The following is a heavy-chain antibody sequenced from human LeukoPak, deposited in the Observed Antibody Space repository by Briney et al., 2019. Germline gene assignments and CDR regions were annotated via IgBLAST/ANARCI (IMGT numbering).Heavy chain of an antibody. Sequence: PSETLSLTCTVSGGSISSYYWSWIRQPPGKGLEWIGYIYYSGSTNYYPSLKSRVTISVDTSKNQFSLKLSSVTAADTAVYYCARGSRYDFWSGYLSHTYYYYMDVWGKGTTVTVSS. CDR1: GGSISSYY. V-gene: IGHV4-59*01. J-gene: IGHJ6*03. CDR3: ARGSRYDFWSGYLSHTYYYYMDV. CDR2: IYYSGST. D-gene: IGHD3-3*01.